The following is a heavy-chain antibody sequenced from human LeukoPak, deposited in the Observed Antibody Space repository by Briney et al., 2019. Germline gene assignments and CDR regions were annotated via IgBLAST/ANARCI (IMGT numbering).Heavy chain of an antibody. D-gene: IGHD6-19*01. CDR1: GGTFSSYA. J-gene: IGHJ3*02. Sequence: ASVKVSCKASGGTFSSYAISWVRQAPGQGLEWMGGIIPIFGTANYAQKFQGRVTITADESTSTAYMELSSLRSEDTAVYYCARDFDLMQIAVAGTDAFDIWGQGTMVTVSS. CDR3: ARDFDLMQIAVAGTDAFDI. CDR2: IIPIFGTA. V-gene: IGHV1-69*13.